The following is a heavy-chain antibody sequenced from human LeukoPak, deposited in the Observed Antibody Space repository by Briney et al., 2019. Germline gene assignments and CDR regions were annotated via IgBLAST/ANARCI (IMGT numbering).Heavy chain of an antibody. CDR1: GGSISSSSYY. V-gene: IGHV4-39*07. CDR2: IYYSGST. D-gene: IGHD3-22*01. Sequence: SETLSLTCTVSGGSISSSSYYWGWIRQPPGKGLEWIGSIYYSGSTYYNPSLKSRVTISVDTSKNQFSLRLRSVTAADTAVYYCARESGYYYDTSGYTFDYWGQGILVTVSS. J-gene: IGHJ4*02. CDR3: ARESGYYYDTSGYTFDY.